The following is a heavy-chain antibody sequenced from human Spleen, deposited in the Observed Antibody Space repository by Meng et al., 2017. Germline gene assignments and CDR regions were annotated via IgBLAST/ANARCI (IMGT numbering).Heavy chain of an antibody. CDR1: GYTFSTYA. J-gene: IGHJ6*04. Sequence: ASVKVSCKASGYTFSTYAMNWVRQAPGQGLEWMGWINTNTGNPTYAQGFTGRFVFSLDTSVSTAYLQISSLKAEDTAVYYCARQAQKYYYFGVDVWGEGTTVTVSS. CDR3: ARQAQKYYYFGVDV. CDR2: INTNTGNP. V-gene: IGHV7-4-1*02.